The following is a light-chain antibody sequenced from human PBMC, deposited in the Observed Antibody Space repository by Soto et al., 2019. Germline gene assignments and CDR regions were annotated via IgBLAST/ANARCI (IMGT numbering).Light chain of an antibody. CDR1: SSDVGGSNY. Sequence: QSVLTQPPSASGSPGQSVTISCTGTSSDVGGSNYVSWYQQHPGKAPKLMIYEVSKRPSGVPDRFSGSKSGNTASLTVSGLQTDDEADYYCSSSADSKNFYGFGTGTKVTVL. V-gene: IGLV2-8*01. J-gene: IGLJ1*01. CDR2: EVS. CDR3: SSSADSKNFYG.